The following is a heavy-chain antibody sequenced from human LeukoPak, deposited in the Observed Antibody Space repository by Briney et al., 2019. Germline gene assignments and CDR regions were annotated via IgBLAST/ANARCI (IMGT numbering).Heavy chain of an antibody. CDR3: ARAGMATSTPFDY. D-gene: IGHD5-24*01. CDR2: ISSSSSYI. V-gene: IGHV3-21*01. J-gene: IGHJ4*02. Sequence: GGSLRLSCAASGFTFSSYSMNWVRQAPGKGLEGVSSISSSSSYIYYADSVKGRFTISRDNAKNSLYLQMNSLRAEDTAVYYCARAGMATSTPFDYWGQGTLVTVSS. CDR1: GFTFSSYS.